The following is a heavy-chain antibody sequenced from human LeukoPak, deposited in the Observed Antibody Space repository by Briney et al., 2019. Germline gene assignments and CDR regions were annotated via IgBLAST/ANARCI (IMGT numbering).Heavy chain of an antibody. J-gene: IGHJ4*02. CDR3: ARESDPEWEPIDY. D-gene: IGHD1-26*01. CDR1: GGSVSSGSYY. Sequence: PSVTLSLTCTVSGGSVSSGSYYWSWIRQPPGKGLEWIGYIYYSGSTNYNPSLKSRVTISVDTSKNQFSLKLSSVTAADTAVYYCARESDPEWEPIDYWGQGTLVTVSS. CDR2: IYYSGST. V-gene: IGHV4-61*01.